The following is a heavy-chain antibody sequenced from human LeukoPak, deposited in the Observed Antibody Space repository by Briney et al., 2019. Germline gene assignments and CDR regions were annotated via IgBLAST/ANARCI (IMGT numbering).Heavy chain of an antibody. V-gene: IGHV1-2*02. CDR1: GYTFTDYY. Sequence: ASAKVSCKASGYTFTDYYMHWVRQTPEQGLEWMRWINPNSGGTNFAQKFQGRVALTRDTSISTAYAELGSLRSDDTAVYFCARARWQLVPYFDSWGQGTLVTVSS. CDR3: ARARWQLVPYFDS. D-gene: IGHD6-6*01. CDR2: INPNSGGT. J-gene: IGHJ4*02.